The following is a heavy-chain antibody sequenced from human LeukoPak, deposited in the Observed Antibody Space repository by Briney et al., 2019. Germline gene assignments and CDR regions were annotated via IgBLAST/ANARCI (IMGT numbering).Heavy chain of an antibody. D-gene: IGHD6-13*01. CDR2: INHSGST. Sequence: PSETLSLTCAVYGGSFSGYYWSWIRQPPGKGLEWIGEINHSGSTNYNPSPKSRVTISVDTSKNQFSLKLSSVTAADTAVYYCARVKAAAGPTFDYWGQGTLVTVSS. V-gene: IGHV4-34*01. CDR3: ARVKAAAGPTFDY. J-gene: IGHJ4*02. CDR1: GGSFSGYY.